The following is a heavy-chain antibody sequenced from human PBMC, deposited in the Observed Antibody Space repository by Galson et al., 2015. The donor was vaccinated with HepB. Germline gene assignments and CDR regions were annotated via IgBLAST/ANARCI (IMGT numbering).Heavy chain of an antibody. J-gene: IGHJ6*02. CDR2: IMPLFGTT. CDR3: ARSQATFSVTFFYYAMDV. D-gene: IGHD3-16*01. V-gene: IGHV1-69*13. Sequence: SVKVSCKASGGTFRNYAVNWVRQAPGQGLEWMGGIMPLFGTTNYLQKFQDRLTITADESTRTAYMELSSLRSEDTAVYYCARSQATFSVTFFYYAMDVWGQGTTVTVSS. CDR1: GGTFRNYA.